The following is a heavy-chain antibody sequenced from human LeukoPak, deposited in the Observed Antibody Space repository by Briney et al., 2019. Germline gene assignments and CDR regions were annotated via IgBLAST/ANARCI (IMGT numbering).Heavy chain of an antibody. J-gene: IGHJ6*02. CDR1: GFTFSSYD. Sequence: PGGSLRLPCAASGFTFSSYDMHWVRQATGKGLEWVSAIGTAGDTYYPGSVKGRFTISRENAKNSLYLQMNSLRAGDTAVYYCAREGVYGSGAESLYGMDVWGQGTTVTVSS. CDR3: AREGVYGSGAESLYGMDV. CDR2: IGTAGDT. D-gene: IGHD3-10*01. V-gene: IGHV3-13*01.